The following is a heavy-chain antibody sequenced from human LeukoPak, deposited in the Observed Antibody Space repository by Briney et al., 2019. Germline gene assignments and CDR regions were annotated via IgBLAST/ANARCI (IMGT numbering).Heavy chain of an antibody. D-gene: IGHD1-26*01. V-gene: IGHV3-33*01. Sequence: PGGSLRLSCAASGFTFSSYGMHWVRQAPGKGLEWVAVIWYDGSNKYYADSVKGRFTISRDNSKITLYLQMNSLRAEDTAVYYCARDRGSYFSFDYWGQGTLVTVSS. CDR2: IWYDGSNK. CDR3: ARDRGSYFSFDY. J-gene: IGHJ4*02. CDR1: GFTFSSYG.